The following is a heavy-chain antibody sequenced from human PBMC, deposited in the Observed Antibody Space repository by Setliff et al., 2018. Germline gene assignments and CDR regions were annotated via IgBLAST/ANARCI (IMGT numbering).Heavy chain of an antibody. J-gene: IGHJ4*02. Sequence: ASVKVSCKASGYTFTSYYMHWVRQAPGQGLEWMGIIYPSGGSISYAQKFQGRVTMTRDTSISTAYMELSRLKYDDTAVYYCARDPKLVGAPERAFDYWGQGTQVTVSS. CDR3: ARDPKLVGAPERAFDY. V-gene: IGHV1-46*01. CDR1: GYTFTSYY. CDR2: IYPSGGSI. D-gene: IGHD1-26*01.